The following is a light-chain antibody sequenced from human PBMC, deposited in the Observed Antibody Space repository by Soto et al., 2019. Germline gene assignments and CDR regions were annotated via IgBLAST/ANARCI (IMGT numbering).Light chain of an antibody. J-gene: IGKJ4*01. CDR2: WSS. CDR3: QQYYSTPPT. CDR1: QSILHGSNSKNY. V-gene: IGKV4-1*01. Sequence: DIVMTQSPDSLAVSLGERATINCKSSQSILHGSNSKNYLAWYQQRPGQPPNLLLYWSSTRESGVPDRFSGSGSGTDFTLTISSLQAEDVAVYYCQQYYSTPPTFGGGTKVDIK.